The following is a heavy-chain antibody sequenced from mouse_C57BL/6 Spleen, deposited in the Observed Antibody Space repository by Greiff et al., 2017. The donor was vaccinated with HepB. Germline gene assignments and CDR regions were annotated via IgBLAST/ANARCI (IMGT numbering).Heavy chain of an antibody. CDR2: IDPETGGT. V-gene: IGHV1-15*01. J-gene: IGHJ4*01. CDR3: TRAGLGAMDY. CDR1: GYTFTDYE. Sequence: QVQLQHSGAELVRPGASVTLSCKASGYTFTDYEMHWVKQTPVHGLEWIGAIDPETGGTAYNQKFKGKAILTADKSSSTAYMELRSLTSEDSAVYYCTRAGLGAMDYWGQGTSVTVSS. D-gene: IGHD3-2*02.